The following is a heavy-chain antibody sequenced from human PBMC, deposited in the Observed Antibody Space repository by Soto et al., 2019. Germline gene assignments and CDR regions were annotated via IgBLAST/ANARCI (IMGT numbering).Heavy chain of an antibody. CDR2: IYYSGST. CDR1: GGSISSYY. J-gene: IGHJ3*02. V-gene: IGHV4-59*08. CDR3: ARHLLLYYYDSSGYYLRDAFDI. Sequence: SETLSLTCPVSGGSISSYYWSWIRQPPGKGLEWIGYIYYSGSTNYNPSLKSRVTISVDTSKNQFSLKLSSVTAADTAVYYCARHLLLYYYDSSGYYLRDAFDIWGQGTMVTVSS. D-gene: IGHD3-22*01.